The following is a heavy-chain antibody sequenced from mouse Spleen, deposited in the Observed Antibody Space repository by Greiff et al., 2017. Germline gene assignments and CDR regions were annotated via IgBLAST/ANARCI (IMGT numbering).Heavy chain of an antibody. V-gene: IGHV3-6*01. CDR3: ASGSYEGFDY. CDR2: ISYDGSN. D-gene: IGHD1-1*02. J-gene: IGHJ2*01. Sequence: EVQLQQSGPGLVKPSPSLSLTCSVTGYSITSGYYWNWIRQFPGNKLEWMGYISYDGSNNYNPSLKNRISITRDTSKNQFFLKLNSVTTEDTATYYCASGSYEGFDYWGQGTTLTVSS. CDR1: GYSITSGYY.